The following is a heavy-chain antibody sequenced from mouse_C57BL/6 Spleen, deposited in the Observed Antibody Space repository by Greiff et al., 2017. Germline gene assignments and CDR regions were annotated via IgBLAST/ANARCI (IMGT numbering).Heavy chain of an antibody. Sequence: DVMLVESGGGLVKPGGSLKLSCAASGFTFSSYAMSWVRQTPEKRLEWVATISDGGSYTYYPDNVKVRFTISRDNAKNNLYLQMSHLKSEDTAMYYCARDGAGTRYFDVWGTGTTVTVSS. CDR3: ARDGAGTRYFDV. CDR1: GFTFSSYA. V-gene: IGHV5-4*01. J-gene: IGHJ1*03. D-gene: IGHD4-1*01. CDR2: ISDGGSYT.